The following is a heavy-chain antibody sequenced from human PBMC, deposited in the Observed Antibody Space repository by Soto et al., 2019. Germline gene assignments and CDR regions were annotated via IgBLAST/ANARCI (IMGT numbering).Heavy chain of an antibody. D-gene: IGHD6-6*01. V-gene: IGHV3-9*01. CDR3: ALRSSSSFYSLNY. Sequence: EVQLVESGGGLVQPGRSLRLSCAASGITFDDFAMHWVRQAPGKGLEWVSGINWDGDFRDYADSVKGRLTISRDKAKNSLYLQMSSLRREDTALYFCALRSSSSFYSLNYWGQGTLVTVSS. CDR1: GITFDDFA. CDR2: INWDGDFR. J-gene: IGHJ4*02.